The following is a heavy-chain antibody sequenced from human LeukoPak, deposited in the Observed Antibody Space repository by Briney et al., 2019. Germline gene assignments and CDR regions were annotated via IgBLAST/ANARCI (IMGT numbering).Heavy chain of an antibody. Sequence: GGSLRLSCAASGFTFSSYEMSWVRQATGKGLEWVSYISSSGSTIYYADSVKGRFTISRDNAKYSLYLQMNSLRAEDTAVYYCAELGITMIGGVWGKGTTVTISS. J-gene: IGHJ6*04. V-gene: IGHV3-48*03. CDR1: GFTFSSYE. D-gene: IGHD3-10*02. CDR3: AELGITMIGGV. CDR2: ISSSGSTI.